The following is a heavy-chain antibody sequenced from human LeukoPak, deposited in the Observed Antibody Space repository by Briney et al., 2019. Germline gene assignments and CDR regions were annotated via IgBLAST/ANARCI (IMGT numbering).Heavy chain of an antibody. J-gene: IGHJ4*02. CDR2: IYTSGST. D-gene: IGHD6-19*01. Sequence: SQTLSLTCTVSGGSISSGSYYWSWIRQPAGKGLEWIGRIYTSGSTNYNPSLKSRVTISVDTSKSQFSLKLTSVTAADTAVYYCARETTLTGYSSGLGFNYWGQGTLVTVSS. CDR3: ARETTLTGYSSGLGFNY. CDR1: GGSISSGSYY. V-gene: IGHV4-61*02.